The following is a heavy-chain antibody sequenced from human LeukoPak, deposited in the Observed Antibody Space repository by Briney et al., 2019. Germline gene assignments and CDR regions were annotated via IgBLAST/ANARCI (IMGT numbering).Heavy chain of an antibody. J-gene: IGHJ6*03. CDR2: IYSGGST. D-gene: IGHD3-3*01. V-gene: IGHV3-53*01. Sequence: GGSLRLSCAASGFTVSSNYMSWVRQAPGKGLEWVSVIYSGGSTYYADSVKGRFTISRDNAKNSLYLQMNSLRAEDTAVYYCVRGSLASGVVVYYYYYLDVWGKGTTVTVSS. CDR3: VRGSLASGVVVYYYYYLDV. CDR1: GFTVSSNY.